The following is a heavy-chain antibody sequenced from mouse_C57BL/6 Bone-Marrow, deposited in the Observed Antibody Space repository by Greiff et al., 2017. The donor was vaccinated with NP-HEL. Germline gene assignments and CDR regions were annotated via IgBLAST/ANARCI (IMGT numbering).Heavy chain of an antibody. CDR2: ISDGGSYT. J-gene: IGHJ2*01. V-gene: IGHV5-4*01. CDR3: ARDGY. Sequence: DVKLVESGGGLVKPGGSLKLSCAASGFTFSSYALSWVRQTPEKRLEWVATISDGGSYTYYPDNVKGRFTISRDKAKNNLYLQMSHLKSEDTAMYYCARDGYWGQGTTRTVSS. CDR1: GFTFSSYA.